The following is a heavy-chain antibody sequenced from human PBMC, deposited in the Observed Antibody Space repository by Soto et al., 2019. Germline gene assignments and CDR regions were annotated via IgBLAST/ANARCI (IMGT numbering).Heavy chain of an antibody. J-gene: IGHJ3*02. CDR2: ITGSGVNT. CDR3: AKDPLAAAGTGFVASDI. Sequence: EVQWLESGGGLVQPGGSLRLSCAASGFTFSSYAMSWVRQAPGKGLEWVSTITGSGVNTHYADSVKGRFTISRDNSKNTLYLQTNRLPVEHTSAYFCAKDPLAAAGTGFVASDIWGQGTMVTVSP. D-gene: IGHD6-13*01. V-gene: IGHV3-23*01. CDR1: GFTFSSYA.